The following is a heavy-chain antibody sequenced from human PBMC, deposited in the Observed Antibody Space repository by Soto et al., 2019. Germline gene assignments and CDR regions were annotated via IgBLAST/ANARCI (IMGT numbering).Heavy chain of an antibody. CDR2: ISAYNGNT. D-gene: IGHD2-15*01. V-gene: IGHV1-18*01. J-gene: IGHJ6*03. CDR1: GYTFTSYG. CDR3: AASVVAATSLDCYYYYYMDV. Sequence: ASVKVSCKASGYTFTSYGISWVRQAPGQGLEWMGWISAYNGNTNYAQKLQGRVTMTTDTSTSTAYMELRSLRSDDTAVYYCAASVVAATSLDCYYYYYMDVWGKGTTVTVSS.